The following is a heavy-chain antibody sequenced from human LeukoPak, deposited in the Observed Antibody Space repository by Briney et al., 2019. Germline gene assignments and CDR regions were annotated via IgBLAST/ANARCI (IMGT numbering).Heavy chain of an antibody. Sequence: SPPLSLTCTVSGGSISSGGYYWSWIRQHPGKGLEWIGYIYYSGSTYYNPSLKSRVTISVDTSKNQFSLKLSSVTAADTAVYYCARLAFYDSSGYYYAFDIWGQGTMVTVSS. J-gene: IGHJ3*02. CDR1: GGSISSGGYY. CDR2: IYYSGST. D-gene: IGHD3-22*01. CDR3: ARLAFYDSSGYYYAFDI. V-gene: IGHV4-31*03.